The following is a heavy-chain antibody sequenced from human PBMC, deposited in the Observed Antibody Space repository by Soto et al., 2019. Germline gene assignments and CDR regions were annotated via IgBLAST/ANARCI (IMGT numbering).Heavy chain of an antibody. CDR2: INSDGRSI. Sequence: EVQLVESGGGLVQPGGPVRLSCAASKFTITSYWMHWVRQAPVMALVWVSRINSDGRSISYSDAVKGRFTTSRDNAKNTLYLEMNSLRVEDTAVYYCAIEVSHGYVLRGMDVWGQGTTVTV. CDR1: KFTITSYW. D-gene: IGHD5-18*01. J-gene: IGHJ6*02. V-gene: IGHV3-74*01. CDR3: AIEVSHGYVLRGMDV.